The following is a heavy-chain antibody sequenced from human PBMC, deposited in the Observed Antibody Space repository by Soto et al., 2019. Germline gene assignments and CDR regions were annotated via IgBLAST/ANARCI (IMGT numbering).Heavy chain of an antibody. CDR1: GFTFSSYG. Sequence: QEQLVESGGDVVQPGRSLRLSCAASGFTFSSYGMHWVRQAPGKGLEWVAVIWFDGSNKYYAASVKGRFTIYRDNSKNTVALQRDRLRADDTAVYYCARLRWTVTTACFYHGMDIWGRGTTVTVSS. D-gene: IGHD4-17*01. CDR2: IWFDGSNK. V-gene: IGHV3-33*01. CDR3: ARLRWTVTTACFYHGMDI. J-gene: IGHJ6*02.